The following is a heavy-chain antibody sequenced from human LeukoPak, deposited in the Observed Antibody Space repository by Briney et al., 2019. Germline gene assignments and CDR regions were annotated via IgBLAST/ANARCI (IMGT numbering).Heavy chain of an antibody. CDR2: IYYSGST. Sequence: SQTLSLTCTVSGGFVSSNYCSWIRQPPGKGLEWIVYIYYSGSTNYNPSLNSRVTISEDTSKNQFSLKLTSVTAADTAVYYCARGGARLYGMDVWGQGTTVTVSS. V-gene: IGHV4-59*02. CDR3: ARGGARLYGMDV. D-gene: IGHD4/OR15-4a*01. CDR1: GGFVSSNY. J-gene: IGHJ6*02.